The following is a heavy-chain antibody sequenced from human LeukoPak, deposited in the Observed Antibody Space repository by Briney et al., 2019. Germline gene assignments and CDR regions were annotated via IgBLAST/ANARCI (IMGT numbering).Heavy chain of an antibody. V-gene: IGHV6-1*01. Sequence: SQTLSLTCAISDDSVSTNSAAWNWIRQSPSRGLEWLGRTYYRSKWYNYYAVSVKSRITIKPDTSKNQFSLQLNSVTPEDTAVYYCARGVGTTQYYYYYMDVWGKGTAVTVSS. CDR3: ARGVGTTQYYYYYMDV. J-gene: IGHJ6*03. CDR2: TYYRSKWYN. D-gene: IGHD1-26*01. CDR1: DDSVSTNSAA.